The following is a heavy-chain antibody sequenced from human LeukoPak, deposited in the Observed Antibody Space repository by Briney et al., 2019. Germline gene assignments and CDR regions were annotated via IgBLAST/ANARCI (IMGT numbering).Heavy chain of an antibody. Sequence: GGSLRLSCAASGFTFSDYYMSWIRQAPGKGLEWVSYISAAGDSIYYADSLKGRFIVSRDNAKNSLSLQMNNLRAEDTAVYYCARDGAAYVDFWGSYLREPFDYWGQGTLVTVSS. D-gene: IGHD3-3*01. CDR2: ISAAGDSI. J-gene: IGHJ4*02. V-gene: IGHV3-11*04. CDR1: GFTFSDYY. CDR3: ARDGAAYVDFWGSYLREPFDY.